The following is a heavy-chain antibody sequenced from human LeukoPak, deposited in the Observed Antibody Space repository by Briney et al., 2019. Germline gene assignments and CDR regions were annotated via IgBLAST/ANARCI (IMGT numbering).Heavy chain of an antibody. CDR1: GFTFSDCG. J-gene: IGHJ4*02. V-gene: IGHV3-48*02. D-gene: IGHD2-2*01. Sequence: GGSLRLSCVVSGFTFSDCGMNWVRQAPGKGLEWVSYISSGDTTISYADSVKGRFIISRDNAKKSLYLHMNSLRDEDTAVYYCARDGGYCSSTNCHLDYWGQGTLVTVSS. CDR3: ARDGGYCSSTNCHLDY. CDR2: ISSGDTTI.